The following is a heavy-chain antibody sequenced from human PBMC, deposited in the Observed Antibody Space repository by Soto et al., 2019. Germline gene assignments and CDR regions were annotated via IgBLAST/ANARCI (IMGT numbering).Heavy chain of an antibody. CDR3: ARTYYYGSSRYLPAV. D-gene: IGHD3-22*01. CDR2: IYSGGST. J-gene: IGHJ6*02. CDR1: GFTVSSNY. Sequence: GGSLRLSCAASGFTVSSNYMSWVRQAPGKGLEWVSVIYSGGSTYYADSVKGRFTISRDNSKNTLYLQMNSLRAEDTAVYYCARTYYYGSSRYLPAVSSQGTTVTVSS. V-gene: IGHV3-53*01.